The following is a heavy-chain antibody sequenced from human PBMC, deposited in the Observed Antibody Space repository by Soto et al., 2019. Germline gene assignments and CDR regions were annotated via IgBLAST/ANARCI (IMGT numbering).Heavy chain of an antibody. D-gene: IGHD1-26*01. Sequence: SETLSLTCSVSGGSVSSDYWNWIRQPPGKGLEWIGYVYYSGSTNYNPSLNSRVTISKDTSRNQFFLKLRSVTAADTAVYYCARSPNYYAEYFQEWGQGTLVTFSS. CDR3: ARSPNYYAEYFQE. CDR2: VYYSGST. V-gene: IGHV4-59*02. CDR1: GGSVSSDY. J-gene: IGHJ1*01.